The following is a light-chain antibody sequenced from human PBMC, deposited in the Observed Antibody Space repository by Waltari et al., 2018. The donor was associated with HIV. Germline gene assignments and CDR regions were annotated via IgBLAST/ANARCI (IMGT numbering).Light chain of an antibody. CDR1: NSNIATNT. J-gene: IGLJ2*01. Sequence: QSVLTQPPSASGTPGQSVTISCSGSNSNIATNTVNWYPQLPGTAAKLLIYSNSRRPSGVPDRFSGSKSGTSASLAISGLQYEDEADYYCAAWDDSLNAVFGGGTKLTVL. CDR3: AAWDDSLNAV. V-gene: IGLV1-44*01. CDR2: SNS.